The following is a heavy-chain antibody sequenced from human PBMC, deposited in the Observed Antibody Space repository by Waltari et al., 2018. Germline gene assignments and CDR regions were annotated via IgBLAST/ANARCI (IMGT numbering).Heavy chain of an antibody. J-gene: IGHJ5*02. CDR3: ARDGGDFWSGYYSNWFDP. CDR1: GGSISSYY. CDR2: IYYSGST. V-gene: IGHV4-59*01. Sequence: QVQLQESGPGLVKPSETLSLTCTVSGGSISSYYWSWIRRPPGKGLEWIGYIYYSGSTNYNPSLKSRVTISVDTSKNQFSLKLSSVTAADTAVYYCARDGGDFWSGYYSNWFDPWGQGTLVTVSS. D-gene: IGHD3-3*01.